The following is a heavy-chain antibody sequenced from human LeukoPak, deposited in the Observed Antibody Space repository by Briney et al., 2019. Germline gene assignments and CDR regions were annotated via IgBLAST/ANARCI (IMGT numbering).Heavy chain of an antibody. V-gene: IGHV4-34*01. J-gene: IGHJ6*03. Sequence: PSETLSLTCAVYGGSFSGYYWSCIRQPPGKGLEWIGEINHSGSTNYNPSLKSRVTISVDTSKNQFSLKLSSVTAADTAVYYCASLRYSSSRPNHYYYYMDVWGKGTTVTVSS. CDR1: GGSFSGYY. D-gene: IGHD6-6*01. CDR2: INHSGST. CDR3: ASLRYSSSRPNHYYYYMDV.